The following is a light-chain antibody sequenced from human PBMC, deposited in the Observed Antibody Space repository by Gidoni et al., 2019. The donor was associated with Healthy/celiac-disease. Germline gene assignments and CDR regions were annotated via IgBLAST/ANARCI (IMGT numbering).Light chain of an antibody. CDR3: QQYNSYPLT. J-gene: IGKJ4*01. CDR1: QSISSW. V-gene: IGKV1-5*03. Sequence: DIQMTQSPSTLSASIGDRVTITCRASQSISSWLAWYQQKPGNAPKLLIYKASSLESGVPSRFSGSGSGTEFTLTISSLQPDDFATYYCQQYNSYPLTFGGGTKVEIK. CDR2: KAS.